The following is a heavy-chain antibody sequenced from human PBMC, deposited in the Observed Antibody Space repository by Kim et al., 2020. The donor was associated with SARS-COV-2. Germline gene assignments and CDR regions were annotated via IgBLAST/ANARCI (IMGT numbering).Heavy chain of an antibody. Sequence: GGSLRLSCAASGFTVSSNYMSCVRQAPGKGLEWVSVIYSGGSTYYADSVKGRFTISRDNSKNTLYLQMNSLRAEDTAVYYCARVPQITPWYYGMDVWGQGTTVTVS. V-gene: IGHV3-66*01. CDR2: IYSGGST. CDR1: GFTVSSNY. J-gene: IGHJ6*02. D-gene: IGHD2-15*01. CDR3: ARVPQITPWYYGMDV.